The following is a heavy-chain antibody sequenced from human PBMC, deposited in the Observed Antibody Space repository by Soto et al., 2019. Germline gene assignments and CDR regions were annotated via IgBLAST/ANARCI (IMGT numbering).Heavy chain of an antibody. Sequence: EVQLVESGGDLVKPGGSIRLSCAASGFSFKDSWMSWVRQAPGKGLEWLGRIKSRGEGMTTDYAVPVKGRFTVSRDDSKSTAYLQINSLKAADTAVYYCTTDPRDWGQGTLVTVSS. CDR2: IKSRGEGMTT. J-gene: IGHJ4*02. CDR1: GFSFKDSW. V-gene: IGHV3-15*01. CDR3: TTDPRD.